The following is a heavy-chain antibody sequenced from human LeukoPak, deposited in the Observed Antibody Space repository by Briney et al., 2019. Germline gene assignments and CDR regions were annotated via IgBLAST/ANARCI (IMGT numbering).Heavy chain of an antibody. V-gene: IGHV1-69*13. J-gene: IGHJ4*02. CDR1: GGTFSSYA. CDR2: IIPIFGTA. D-gene: IGHD6-6*01. Sequence: ASVKVSCKASGGTFSSYAISWVRQAPGQGPEWMGGIIPIFGTANYAQKFQGRVTITADESTSTAYMELSSLRSEDTAVYYCALEYSSSSPKTTDYWGQGTLVTVSS. CDR3: ALEYSSSSPKTTDY.